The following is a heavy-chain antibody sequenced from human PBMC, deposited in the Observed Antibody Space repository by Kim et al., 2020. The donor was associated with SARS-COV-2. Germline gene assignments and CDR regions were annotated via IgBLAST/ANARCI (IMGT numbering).Heavy chain of an antibody. CDR2: PNSGNA. Sequence: PNSGNAGYAQKFQGRVTMTRNTSISTAYMELNSLESEDTAVYYCARKWAFWGQGTLVTVSS. D-gene: IGHD2-8*01. V-gene: IGHV1-8*01. CDR3: ARKWAF. J-gene: IGHJ1*01.